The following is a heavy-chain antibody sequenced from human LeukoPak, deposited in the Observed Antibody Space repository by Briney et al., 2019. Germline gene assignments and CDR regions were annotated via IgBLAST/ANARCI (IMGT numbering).Heavy chain of an antibody. CDR2: INRDGSTK. V-gene: IGHV3-7*03. Sequence: GGSLRLSCAASGFTFSSFVMSWVRQAPGKGLAWVANINRDGSTKFYLDSVKGRFTVSRDNAKNSLFLQTNSLRAEDTGLYYCARLWGDATIFDLWGQGTLVTVSS. J-gene: IGHJ4*02. CDR3: ARLWGDATIFDL. D-gene: IGHD3-16*01. CDR1: GFTFSSFV.